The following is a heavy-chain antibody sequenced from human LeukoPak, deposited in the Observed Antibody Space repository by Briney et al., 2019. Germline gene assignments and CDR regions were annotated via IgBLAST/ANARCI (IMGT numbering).Heavy chain of an antibody. D-gene: IGHD6-19*01. CDR1: GFTFSSYS. V-gene: IGHV3-21*01. CDR2: ISSSSSYI. J-gene: IGHJ4*02. CDR3: ARDRGGWCRGDGDNY. Sequence: GGSLRLSCAASGFTFSSYSMNWVRQAPGKGLEWVSSISSSSSYIYYADSVKGRFTISRDNAKNSLYLQMNSLRAEDTAVYYCARDRGGWCRGDGDNYWGQGTLVTVSS.